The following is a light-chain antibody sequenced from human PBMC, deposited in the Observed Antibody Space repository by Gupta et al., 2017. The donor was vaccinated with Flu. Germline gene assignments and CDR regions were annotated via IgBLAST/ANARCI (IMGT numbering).Light chain of an antibody. CDR1: QSVRNY. Sequence: DIQMTQSPSSLSASVGDRVTITCRASQSVRNYLNWYQQKAGKAPDLLIYATSYLQTGVPSRFSGSGAGTDCTLTISSLQHEDGATYYCQQSYSAHRAPITFGQGTRLEIK. J-gene: IGKJ5*01. CDR2: ATS. CDR3: QQSYSAHRAPIT. V-gene: IGKV1-39*01.